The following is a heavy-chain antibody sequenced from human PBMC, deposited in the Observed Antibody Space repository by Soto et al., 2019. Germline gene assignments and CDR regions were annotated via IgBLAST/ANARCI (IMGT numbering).Heavy chain of an antibody. J-gene: IGHJ4*02. CDR1: GCTFSSYD. CDR2: IGTAGDT. CDR3: ARYSNPDSSGYYDY. Sequence: RLSCAVAGCTFSSYDMHRVLQTKGKGLEWVSAIGTAGDTYYPGSVKGRFTISRENAKNSLYLQMNSLRAGDTAVYYCARYSNPDSSGYYDYLGQGSLVTVSS. D-gene: IGHD3-22*01. V-gene: IGHV3-13*04.